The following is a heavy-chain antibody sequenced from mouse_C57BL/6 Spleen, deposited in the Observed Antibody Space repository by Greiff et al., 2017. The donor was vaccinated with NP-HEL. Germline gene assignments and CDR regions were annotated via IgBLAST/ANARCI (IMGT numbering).Heavy chain of an antibody. CDR3: AREGSSPFDY. J-gene: IGHJ2*01. V-gene: IGHV5-4*01. Sequence: EVQLVESGGGLVKPGGSLKLSCAASGFTFSSYAMSWVRQTPEKRLEWVATISDGGSYTYYPDNVKGRFTISRDNAKNNLYLQMSHLKAEDTARYYCAREGSSPFDYWGQGTTLTVSS. CDR1: GFTFSSYA. CDR2: ISDGGSYT. D-gene: IGHD1-1*01.